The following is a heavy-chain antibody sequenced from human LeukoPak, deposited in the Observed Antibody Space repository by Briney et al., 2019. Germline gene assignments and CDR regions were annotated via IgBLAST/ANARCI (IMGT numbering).Heavy chain of an antibody. V-gene: IGHV1-69*05. CDR2: IIPIFGTA. J-gene: IGHJ6*03. CDR1: GGTFSSYA. CDR3: ARGDIVVVPAAIRADYYYYYMDV. Sequence: SVKVSCKASGGTFSSYAISWVRHAPGQGLEWMGGIIPIFGTANYAQKFQGRVTITTDESTSTAYMELSSLRSEDTAVYYCARGDIVVVPAAIRADYYYYYMDVWGKGTTVTVSS. D-gene: IGHD2-2*02.